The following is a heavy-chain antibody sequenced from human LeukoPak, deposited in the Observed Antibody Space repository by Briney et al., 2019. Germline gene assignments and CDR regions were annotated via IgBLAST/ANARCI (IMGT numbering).Heavy chain of an antibody. CDR3: AKPGAYYDILTGHFDY. D-gene: IGHD3-9*01. Sequence: GGSLRLSCAASGFTFSSDAMSWVRQAPGKGLEWVSAISGSGGGTYYADSVKGRFTITRDNSRYTWNLQVNRLRAEDSTVDYCAKPGAYYDILTGHFDYWGQGTLVTVSS. CDR2: ISGSGGGT. CDR1: GFTFSSDA. J-gene: IGHJ4*02. V-gene: IGHV3-23*01.